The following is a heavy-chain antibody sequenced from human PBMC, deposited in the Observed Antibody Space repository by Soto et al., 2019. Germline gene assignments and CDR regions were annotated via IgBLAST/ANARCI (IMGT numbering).Heavy chain of an antibody. J-gene: IGHJ4*02. V-gene: IGHV1-18*01. D-gene: IGHD3-22*01. CDR2: INTYNGNR. CDR3: ARDRRGGYDRRGFYS. Sequence: QVQLVQSGAELRKPGASVKVSCKASGYSFSSYGINWVRQAPGQGLEWMGWINTYNGNRNYAQKFEDRVTMTTATSTNTVYMELRSLKSDDTAIYYCARDRRGGYDRRGFYSWGQGTLVTVSS. CDR1: GYSFSSYG.